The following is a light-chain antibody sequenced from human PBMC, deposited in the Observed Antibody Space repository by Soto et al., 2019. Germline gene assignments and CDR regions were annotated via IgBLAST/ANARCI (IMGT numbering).Light chain of an antibody. CDR3: QSCEPVV. Sequence: NFMLTQPHSVSESPGKTVTISCTGSSGSIASNYVQWYQQRPGSAPTTVIYEDNQRPSGVPDRFSGSIDSSSNSASLTISRLKTEDEADSYCQSCEPVVFGRGTKLSVL. J-gene: IGLJ2*01. CDR1: SGSIASNY. V-gene: IGLV6-57*02. CDR2: EDN.